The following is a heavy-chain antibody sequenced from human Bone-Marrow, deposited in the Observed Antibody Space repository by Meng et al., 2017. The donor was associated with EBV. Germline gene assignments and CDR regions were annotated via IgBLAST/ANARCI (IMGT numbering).Heavy chain of an antibody. V-gene: IGHV3-74*01. Sequence: VARRVSLVLACGAFELSFAYSALTLSTHRVEWVRQATGKGLVWGSRITMEVSTTTYADSVKGRFTISRDNAKNTLYLQMNSLRAEDTAVYYCVREGGGSYQEYFQHWGQGTLVTVSS. CDR3: VREGGGSYQEYFQH. CDR2: ITMEVSTT. CDR1: ALTLSTHR. D-gene: IGHD1-26*01. J-gene: IGHJ1*01.